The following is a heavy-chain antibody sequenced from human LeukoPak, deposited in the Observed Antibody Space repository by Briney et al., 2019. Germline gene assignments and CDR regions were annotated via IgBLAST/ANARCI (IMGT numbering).Heavy chain of an antibody. D-gene: IGHD3-10*01. CDR3: ARGPSQWFGESAFDI. CDR2: IIPILGIA. V-gene: IGHV1-69*02. J-gene: IGHJ3*02. CDR1: GGTFSSYT. Sequence: SVKVSCEXSGGTFSSYTISWVRQAPGQGLEWMGRIIPILGIANCAQKFQGRVTITADKSTSTAYMELSSLRSEDTAVYYCARGPSQWFGESAFDIWGQGTMVTVSS.